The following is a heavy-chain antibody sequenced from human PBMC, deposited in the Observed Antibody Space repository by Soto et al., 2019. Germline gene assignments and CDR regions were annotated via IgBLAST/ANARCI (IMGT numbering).Heavy chain of an antibody. CDR3: AIVLGNDAFDI. Sequence: QVQLQESGPGLVKPSGTLSLTCAVSGGSISSSNWWSWVSQPPGKGLEWIGELYHIGSTNYNPSLKSRVTLSVDKSKNQFSLKLSSVTAADTAVYYCAIVLGNDAFDIWGQGKMVNVSS. CDR1: GGSISSSNW. V-gene: IGHV4-4*02. CDR2: LYHIGST. J-gene: IGHJ3*02. D-gene: IGHD3-3*02.